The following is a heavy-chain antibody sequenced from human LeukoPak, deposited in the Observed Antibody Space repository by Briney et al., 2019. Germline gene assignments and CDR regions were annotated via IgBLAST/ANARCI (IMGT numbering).Heavy chain of an antibody. Sequence: ASVKVSCKASGYTFTSYGISWVRQAPGQGLEWMGWINAYNGSTNYAQNFQGRVIMTTDPSTNTAYMELRSLRSDDTAVFYCARAFYYGFLSGYYTFDYWGPGTLVTVSS. CDR1: GYTFTSYG. V-gene: IGHV1-18*01. J-gene: IGHJ4*02. D-gene: IGHD3-3*01. CDR2: INAYNGST. CDR3: ARAFYYGFLSGYYTFDY.